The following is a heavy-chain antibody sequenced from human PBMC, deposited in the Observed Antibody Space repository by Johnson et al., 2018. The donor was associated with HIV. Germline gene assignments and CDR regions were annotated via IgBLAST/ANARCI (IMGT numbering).Heavy chain of an antibody. J-gene: IGHJ3*02. CDR2: ISYDGSNK. D-gene: IGHD1-26*01. Sequence: QVQLVESGGGVVQPGRSLRLSCAASGFTFSSYAMHWVRQAPGKGLEWVAVISYDGSNKYDADSVKGRFTISRDNSKNTLYLQMNSLRAEDTAGYHCAREGAWEVRPGAFDIWGQGTTVTVSS. CDR3: AREGAWEVRPGAFDI. V-gene: IGHV3-30*14. CDR1: GFTFSSYA.